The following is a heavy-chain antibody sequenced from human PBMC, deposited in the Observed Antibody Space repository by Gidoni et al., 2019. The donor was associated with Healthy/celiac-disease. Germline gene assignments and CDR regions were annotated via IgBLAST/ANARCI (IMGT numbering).Heavy chain of an antibody. CDR1: GGSISSSSYY. V-gene: IGHV4-39*01. CDR3: AMRSGSYYTATDY. Sequence: QLQLQESGPGLVKPSETLSLTCTVYGGSISSSSYYWGWIRQPPGKGLEWIGSIYYSGSTYYNPSLKSRVTISVDTSKNQFSLKLSSVTAADTAVYYCAMRSGSYYTATDYWGQGTLVTVSS. CDR2: IYYSGST. J-gene: IGHJ4*02. D-gene: IGHD1-26*01.